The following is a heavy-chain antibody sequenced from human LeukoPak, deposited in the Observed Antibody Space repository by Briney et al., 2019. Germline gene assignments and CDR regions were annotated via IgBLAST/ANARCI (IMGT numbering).Heavy chain of an antibody. J-gene: IGHJ4*02. CDR3: ARVQNYYDSSGYPDY. CDR2: IYRSGST. CDR1: GDSISSSNW. D-gene: IGHD3-22*01. Sequence: PSETLSLTCAVSGDSISSSNWWSWVRQPPGKGLEWIGEIYRSGSTNYNPSLKSRVIISVDKSKNQFSLKLSSVTAADTAVYYCARVQNYYDSSGYPDYWGQGTLVTVSS. V-gene: IGHV4-4*02.